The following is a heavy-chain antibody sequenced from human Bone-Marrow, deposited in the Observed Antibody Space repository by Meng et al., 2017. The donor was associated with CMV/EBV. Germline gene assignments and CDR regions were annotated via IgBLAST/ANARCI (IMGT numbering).Heavy chain of an antibody. V-gene: IGHV4-59*01. J-gene: IGHJ6*02. CDR3: ARDMGYRAYCSSTSCYSGRGGMDV. CDR1: GFTFSSYS. D-gene: IGHD2-2*02. CDR2: IYYSGST. Sequence: ESLKISCAASGFTFSSYSMNWVRQAPGKGLEWIGYIYYSGSTNYNPSLKSRVTISVDTSKNQFSLKLSSVTAADTAVYYCARDMGYRAYCSSTSCYSGRGGMDVWGQGTTVTVSS.